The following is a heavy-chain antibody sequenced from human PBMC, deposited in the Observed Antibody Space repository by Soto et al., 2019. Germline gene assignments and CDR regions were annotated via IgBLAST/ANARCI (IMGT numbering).Heavy chain of an antibody. Sequence: QVQLVQSGAEVKKPGSSVKVSCKASGGTFSSYTISWVRQAPGQGLEWMGRIIPILGIANYAQKFQGRVMITADKSTIITYIVLSCLRFEDTTVYYCARDEYFHGSGAFFDYWGQGTLVTVSS. CDR1: GGTFSSYT. CDR2: IIPILGIA. CDR3: ARDEYFHGSGAFFDY. J-gene: IGHJ4*02. D-gene: IGHD3-10*01. V-gene: IGHV1-69*08.